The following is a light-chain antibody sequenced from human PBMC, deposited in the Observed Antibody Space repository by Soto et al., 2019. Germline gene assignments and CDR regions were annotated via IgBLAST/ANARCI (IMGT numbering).Light chain of an antibody. J-gene: IGKJ4*01. Sequence: EIVLTQSPATLSLSPGERATLSCRASQSVSRHLAWYQQKPGQAPRLLIYDASNRATGIPARFSGSGPGTDFTLTISSLEPEDFAVYYCQQRSNWPSLTFGGGTKVDI. CDR3: QQRSNWPSLT. CDR1: QSVSRH. V-gene: IGKV3-11*01. CDR2: DAS.